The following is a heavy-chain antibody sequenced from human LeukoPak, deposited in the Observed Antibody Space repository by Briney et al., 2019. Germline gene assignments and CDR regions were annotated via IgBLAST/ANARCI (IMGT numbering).Heavy chain of an antibody. V-gene: IGHV3-53*01. CDR1: GFTVSTNY. J-gene: IGHJ5*02. CDR2: IYAGGTT. Sequence: GGSLRLSCAASGFTVSTNYMSWVRQAPGRGLEWVSVIYAGGTTYYADSVRGRFTIPRDNSKHTLYLQMNSLRDEDTAVYYCARDSSGWYDHWGQGTLVTVSS. CDR3: ARDSSGWYDH. D-gene: IGHD6-19*01.